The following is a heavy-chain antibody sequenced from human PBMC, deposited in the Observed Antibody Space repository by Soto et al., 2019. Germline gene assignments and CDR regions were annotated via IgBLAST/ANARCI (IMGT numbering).Heavy chain of an antibody. CDR2: IYYSGTT. V-gene: IGHV4-39*01. J-gene: IGHJ5*02. D-gene: IGHD5-18*01. CDR3: ARGDEYSYGWGFEP. CDR1: GGSISSSSYF. Sequence: SETLSLTCTVSGGSISSSSYFWGWIRQPPGKGLEWIGSIYYSGTTSYKPSLKSRATSSVDTSKDQFSLKLSSVTAADRAVYYCARGDEYSYGWGFEPWGQGALVTVSS.